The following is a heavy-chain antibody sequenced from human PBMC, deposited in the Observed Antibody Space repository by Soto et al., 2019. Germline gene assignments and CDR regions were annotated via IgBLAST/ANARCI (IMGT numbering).Heavy chain of an antibody. CDR2: INSDGSST. CDR1: GFTFSSYW. CDR3: ARERGDWFDP. V-gene: IGHV3-74*01. Sequence: EVQLVESGGGLVQPGGSLRLSCAASGFTFSSYWMHWVRQGPGKGLVWVSRINSDGSSTRYADSVKGRFTISRDNAKNPLYLQMTSLGAEDTAVYYCARERGDWFDPWGQGTLVTVYS. J-gene: IGHJ5*02.